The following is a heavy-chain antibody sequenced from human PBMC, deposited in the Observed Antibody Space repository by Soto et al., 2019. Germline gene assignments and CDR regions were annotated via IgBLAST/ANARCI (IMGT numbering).Heavy chain of an antibody. CDR1: GYTFTSYY. CDR3: TTDSLFTMILVRFDF. Sequence: ASVKVSCKASGYTFTSYYMHWVRQAPGQGLEWMGIINPSGGSTSYAQKFQGRVTMTRDTSTSTVYMELSSLKTEDTAVYYCTTDSLFTMILVRFDFWGHGTLVTVSS. CDR2: INPSGGST. V-gene: IGHV1-46*01. J-gene: IGHJ4*01. D-gene: IGHD3-22*01.